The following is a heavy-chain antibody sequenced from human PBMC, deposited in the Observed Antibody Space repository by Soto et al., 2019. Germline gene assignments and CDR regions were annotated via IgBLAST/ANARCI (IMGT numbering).Heavy chain of an antibody. CDR3: AKENYYYGMDV. J-gene: IGHJ6*02. CDR1: GFTFSSYG. V-gene: IGHV3-30*18. CDR2: ISYDGSKK. Sequence: QVQLVESGGGVVQPGRTLRLSCAASGFTFSSYGMHWVRQAPGKGLEWVAVISYDGSKKYYADSVKGRFTISRDNSKNTLYLQMNSLRAEDTAVYYCAKENYYYGMDVWGQGTTVTVSS.